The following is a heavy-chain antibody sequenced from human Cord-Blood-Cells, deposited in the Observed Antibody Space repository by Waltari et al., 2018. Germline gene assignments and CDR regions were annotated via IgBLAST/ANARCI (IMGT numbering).Heavy chain of an antibody. V-gene: IGHV4-34*01. CDR2: INHSGST. CDR3: ARHALSGIAAAGGGFDY. CDR1: GGSCSGYS. J-gene: IGHJ4*02. Sequence: QVQLQQWGAGLLKPSETLSPTCAVYGGSCSGYSWSWIPPPPGKGPVGIGEINHSGSTNYNPSLKSRVTISVDTSKNQFSLKLSSVTAADTAVYYCARHALSGIAAAGGGFDYWGQGTLVTVSS. D-gene: IGHD6-13*01.